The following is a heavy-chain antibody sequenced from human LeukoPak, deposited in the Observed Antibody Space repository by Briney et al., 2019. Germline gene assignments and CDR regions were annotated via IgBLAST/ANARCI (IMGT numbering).Heavy chain of an antibody. J-gene: IGHJ4*02. Sequence: GGSLGLFCAASGFTFSSYSMNWVRQAPGKGLEWVSSISSSSSYIYYADSVKGRFTISRDNAKNSLYLQMNSLRAEDTAVYYCARKAVAGTSDYWGQGTLVTVSS. CDR1: GFTFSSYS. V-gene: IGHV3-21*01. CDR2: ISSSSSYI. CDR3: ARKAVAGTSDY. D-gene: IGHD6-19*01.